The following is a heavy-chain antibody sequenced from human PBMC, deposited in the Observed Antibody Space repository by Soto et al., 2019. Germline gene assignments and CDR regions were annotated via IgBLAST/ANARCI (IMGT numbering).Heavy chain of an antibody. CDR3: ARLGRVPRWFDP. CDR2: IYYSGST. CDR1: GGSISSSSYY. D-gene: IGHD3-16*01. V-gene: IGHV4-39*01. J-gene: IGHJ5*02. Sequence: PSETLSLTCTVSGGSISSSSYYWGWIRQPPGKGLEWIGSIYYSGSTYYNPSLKSRVTISVDTSKNQFSLKLSSVTAADTAVYYCARLGRVPRWFDPWGQGTLVTVSS.